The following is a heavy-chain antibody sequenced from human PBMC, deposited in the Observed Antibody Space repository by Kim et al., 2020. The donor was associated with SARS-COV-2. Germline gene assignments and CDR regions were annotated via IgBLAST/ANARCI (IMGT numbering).Heavy chain of an antibody. CDR3: ATGDPVRPRWFDP. J-gene: IGHJ5*02. D-gene: IGHD6-6*01. V-gene: IGHV1-24*01. Sequence: YAQKFQGRVTMTKDTSTDPAYMELSSLRSEDTAVYYCATGDPVRPRWFDPWGQGTLVTVSS.